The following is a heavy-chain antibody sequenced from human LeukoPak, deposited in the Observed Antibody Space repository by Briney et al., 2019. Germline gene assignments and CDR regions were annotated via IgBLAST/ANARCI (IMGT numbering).Heavy chain of an antibody. V-gene: IGHV3-21*04. D-gene: IGHD3-10*01. CDR3: ARGGGSRFDY. Sequence: GGSLRLSCVASEFTFSAYSMNWVRQAPGKGLERVSSISRESSYIYYADSVKGRFTISRDNDKNSLYLQMNSLRAEDTAVYYCARGGGSRFDYWGQGTLVTVSS. CDR1: EFTFSAYS. J-gene: IGHJ4*02. CDR2: ISRESSYI.